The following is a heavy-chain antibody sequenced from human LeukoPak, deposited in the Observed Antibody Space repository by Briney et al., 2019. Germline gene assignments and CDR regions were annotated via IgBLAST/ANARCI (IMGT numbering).Heavy chain of an antibody. D-gene: IGHD4-17*01. CDR2: IYYSGTT. CDR1: GGSISSSSFY. V-gene: IGHV4-39*07. J-gene: IGHJ3*02. Sequence: SETLSLTCNVSGGSISSSSFYWGWIRQPPGKGLEWIGSIYYSGTTYYNPSLKSRVTISVDTSKNQFSLKLSSVTAADTAVYYCARLTHTVTTPPDAFDIWGQGTMVTVSS. CDR3: ARLTHTVTTPPDAFDI.